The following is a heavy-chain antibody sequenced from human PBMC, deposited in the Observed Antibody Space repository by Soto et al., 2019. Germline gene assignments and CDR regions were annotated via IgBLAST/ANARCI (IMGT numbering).Heavy chain of an antibody. CDR3: ASRPSDRTGYYFDT. CDR2: IYYRGST. J-gene: IGHJ4*02. D-gene: IGHD6-19*01. V-gene: IGHV4-31*03. CDR1: GGSISSGDYY. Sequence: SETLSLTCNVSGGSISSGDYYWSWIRQHPVKGLEWIGYIGYIYYRGSTYYNPSLKNRVTISVDTSKNQFSLKVTSVTAADTAVYYCASRPSDRTGYYFDTWGQGTLVTVSS.